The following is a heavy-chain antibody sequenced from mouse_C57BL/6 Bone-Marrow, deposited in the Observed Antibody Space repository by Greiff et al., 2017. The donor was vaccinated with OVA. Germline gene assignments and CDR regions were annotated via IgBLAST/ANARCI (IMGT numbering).Heavy chain of an antibody. D-gene: IGHD6-1*01. CDR1: GYTFTDYE. CDR3: TRGLS. V-gene: IGHV1-15*01. Sequence: LVESGAELVRPGASVTLSCKASGYTFTDYEMHWVKQTPVHGLEWIGAIDPETGGTAYNQKFKGKAILTADKSSSTAYMEPRSLTSEDSAVYYCTRGLSWGQGTLVTVSA. J-gene: IGHJ3*01. CDR2: IDPETGGT.